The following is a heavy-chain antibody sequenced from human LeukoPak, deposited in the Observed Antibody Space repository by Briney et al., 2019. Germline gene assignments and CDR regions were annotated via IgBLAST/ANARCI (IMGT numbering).Heavy chain of an antibody. Sequence: GGSLRLSCAASGFTFTDHYMSWVRQAPGKGLEWVSYISSGGDIIYYADSVKGRFTISRDNAKNSLYLQMNSLRAEDTAVYYCARARGSYYEGDRDWGQGTLVTVSS. CDR2: ISSGGDII. V-gene: IGHV3-11*04. J-gene: IGHJ4*02. CDR3: ARARGSYYEGDRD. D-gene: IGHD1-26*01. CDR1: GFTFTDHY.